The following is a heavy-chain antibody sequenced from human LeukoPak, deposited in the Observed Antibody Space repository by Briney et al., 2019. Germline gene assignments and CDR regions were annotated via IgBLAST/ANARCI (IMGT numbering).Heavy chain of an antibody. V-gene: IGHV3-48*03. CDR1: GFTFSDYE. D-gene: IGHD4-23*01. CDR2: ISIGGSTI. J-gene: IGHJ4*02. Sequence: TGGSRRLSCAAPGFTFSDYEMNWVRQAPGKGLEWVSYISIGGSTIYYADSVKGRFTISRDNAKNSLYLQMNSLRAEDTAVYYCASTVANDYWGQGTLVTVSS. CDR3: ASTVANDY.